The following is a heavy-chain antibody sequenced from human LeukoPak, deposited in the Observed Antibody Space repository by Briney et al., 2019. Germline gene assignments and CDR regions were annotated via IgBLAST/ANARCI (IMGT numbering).Heavy chain of an antibody. D-gene: IGHD3-9*01. J-gene: IGHJ4*02. V-gene: IGHV3-21*01. CDR1: GFTFSDSA. CDR3: ARDPLRYLRVGHYDY. Sequence: GGSLGLSCAASGFTFSDSAMNWVRQVPGKGLEWVSSIDYDSSHIYYAASVRGRFTISRDNARNSVYLQMNSLRVEDTAVYYCARDPLRYLRVGHYDYWGQGTLVAVSS. CDR2: IDYDSSHI.